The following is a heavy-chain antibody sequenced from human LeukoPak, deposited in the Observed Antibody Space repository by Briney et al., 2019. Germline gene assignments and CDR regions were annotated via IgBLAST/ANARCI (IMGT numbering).Heavy chain of an antibody. CDR1: GGSISSSSYY. CDR2: IYYSGST. CDR3: ARHPYSSVSWYVGWFDP. J-gene: IGHJ5*02. D-gene: IGHD6-25*01. V-gene: IGHV4-39*07. Sequence: PSETLSLTCTVSGGSISSSSYYWGWIRQPPGKGLEWIGSIYYSGSTSYNPSLKSRVTTSVDMSKNQFSLKLRFVTAADTAVYYCARHPYSSVSWYVGWFDPWGQGTLVTVSS.